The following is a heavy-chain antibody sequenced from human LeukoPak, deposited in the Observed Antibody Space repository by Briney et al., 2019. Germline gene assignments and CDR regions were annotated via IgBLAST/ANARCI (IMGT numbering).Heavy chain of an antibody. CDR2: ISSGSSYI. CDR3: ARPPAFGYCSSTSCYPHDAFDI. D-gene: IGHD2-2*01. V-gene: IGHV3-21*01. J-gene: IGHJ3*02. Sequence: PGGSLRLSCAASGFTFSSYSMNWVRQAPGKGLEWVSSISSGSSYIYYADSVKGRFTISRDNAKNSLYLQMNSLRAEDTAVYYCARPPAFGYCSSTSCYPHDAFDIWGQGTMVTVSS. CDR1: GFTFSSYS.